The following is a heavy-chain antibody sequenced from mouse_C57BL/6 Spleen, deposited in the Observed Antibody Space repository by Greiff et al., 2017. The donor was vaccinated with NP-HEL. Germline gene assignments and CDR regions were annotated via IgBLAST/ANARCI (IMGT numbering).Heavy chain of an antibody. Sequence: EVKLVESGGGLVKPGGSLKLSCAASGFTFSSYAMSWVRQTPEKRLEWVATISDGGSYTYYPDNVKGRFTISRDNAKHNLYLQMSHLKSEDTARYYCASLDSSGSWFAYWGQGTLVTVSA. D-gene: IGHD3-2*02. CDR2: ISDGGSYT. V-gene: IGHV5-4*03. J-gene: IGHJ3*01. CDR3: ASLDSSGSWFAY. CDR1: GFTFSSYA.